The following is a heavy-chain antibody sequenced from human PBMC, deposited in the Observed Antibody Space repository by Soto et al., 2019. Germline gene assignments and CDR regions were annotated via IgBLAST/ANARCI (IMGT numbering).Heavy chain of an antibody. CDR3: ARGRPRRGPAAPNWFDP. V-gene: IGHV1-18*01. Sequence: QVPLVQSGAEVKKPGASVKVSCKASGYTFTSYGISWVRQAPGQGLEWMGWISAYNGNTNYAQKLQGRVTMTTDTSTSTAYMELRSLRSDDTAVYYCARGRPRRGPAAPNWFDPWGQGTLVTVSS. J-gene: IGHJ5*02. CDR1: GYTFTSYG. CDR2: ISAYNGNT. D-gene: IGHD2-2*01.